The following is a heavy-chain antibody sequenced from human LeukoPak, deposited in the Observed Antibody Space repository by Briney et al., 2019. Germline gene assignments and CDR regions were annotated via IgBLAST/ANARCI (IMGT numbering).Heavy chain of an antibody. J-gene: IGHJ4*02. V-gene: IGHV3-74*01. CDR1: GFPFSSYW. CDR2: INTDGSST. Sequence: GGSLRLSCAASGFPFSSYWVHWVRQAPGKGLVWVSHINTDGSSTNYADSVKGRFTISRDNAKNTLYLQMNSLRAEDTAVYYCGRRLRDWGQGTLVTVSS. CDR3: GRRLRD.